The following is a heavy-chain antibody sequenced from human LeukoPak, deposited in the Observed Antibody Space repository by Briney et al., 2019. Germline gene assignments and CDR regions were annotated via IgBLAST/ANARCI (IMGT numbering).Heavy chain of an antibody. D-gene: IGHD2-2*02. Sequence: GGPLRLSCEASGFTFTNAWLNWVRQAPGKGLEWVGRILSKAGGETRDYAAPVKGRFSLSRDDSKHMLYLEMNSLKTEDTAVYYCTTGGSYTASTGDFDYWGPGALVTVSS. CDR3: TTGGSYTASTGDFDY. CDR2: ILSKAGGETR. V-gene: IGHV3-15*01. J-gene: IGHJ4*02. CDR1: GFTFTNAW.